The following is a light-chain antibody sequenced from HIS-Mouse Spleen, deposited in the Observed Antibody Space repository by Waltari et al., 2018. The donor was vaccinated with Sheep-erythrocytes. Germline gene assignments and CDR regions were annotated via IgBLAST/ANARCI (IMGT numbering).Light chain of an antibody. CDR1: ALPKKY. V-gene: IGLV3-10*01. CDR2: EDS. Sequence: SYELTQPPSVSVSPGQTARITCSGDALPKKYAYWYQQKSGQAPVLVIYEDSKRPSGIPGRFSGSSSGTMATLTISGAQVEDEAAYYCYSTDSSGNGVFGGGTKLTVL. J-gene: IGLJ2*01. CDR3: YSTDSSGNGV.